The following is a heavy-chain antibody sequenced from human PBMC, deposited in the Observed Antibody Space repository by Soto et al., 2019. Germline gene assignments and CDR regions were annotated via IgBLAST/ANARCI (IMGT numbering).Heavy chain of an antibody. V-gene: IGHV3-30*18. CDR2: ISYDGSNK. Sequence: QVQLVESGGGVVQPGRSLRLSCAASGFTFSSYGMHWVRQAPGKGLEWVAVISYDGSNKYYADSVKGRFTISRDNSKNTLYLQMNSLRAEDTAVYYCAKVHAKLLLYYGRDVWGQGTTVTVSS. CDR1: GFTFSSYG. D-gene: IGHD1-26*01. CDR3: AKVHAKLLLYYGRDV. J-gene: IGHJ6*02.